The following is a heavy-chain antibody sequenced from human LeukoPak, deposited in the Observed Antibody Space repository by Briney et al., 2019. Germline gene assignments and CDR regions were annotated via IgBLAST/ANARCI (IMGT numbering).Heavy chain of an antibody. D-gene: IGHD6-19*01. CDR1: GFTSSSYV. CDR2: ISYDGSNK. V-gene: IGHV3-30*03. Sequence: GGSLRLSCAASGFTSSSYVMHWVRQAPGKGLEWVAVISYDGSNKYYADSVKGRFTMSRDNSKNTLYLQMNNLRAEDTAVYYCARARAVAGVDYWGQGTLVTVSS. CDR3: ARARAVAGVDY. J-gene: IGHJ4*02.